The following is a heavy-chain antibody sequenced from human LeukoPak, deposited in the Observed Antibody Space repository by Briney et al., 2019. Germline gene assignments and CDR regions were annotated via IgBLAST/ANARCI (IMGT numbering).Heavy chain of an antibody. V-gene: IGHV4-31*03. CDR2: IYYSGST. D-gene: IGHD5-24*01. CDR3: ARGGSSRDGYNFLLP. CDR1: GGSISSGDYY. J-gene: IGHJ5*02. Sequence: PSETLSLTCTVSGGSISSGDYYGSWIRQHPGKGLEWIGYIYYSGSTYYNPSLKSRVTISVDTSKNQFSLKLSSVTAADTAVYYCARGGSSRDGYNFLLPWGQGTLVTVSS.